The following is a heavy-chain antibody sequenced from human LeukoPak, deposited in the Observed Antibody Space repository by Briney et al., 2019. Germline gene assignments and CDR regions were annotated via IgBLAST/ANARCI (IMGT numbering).Heavy chain of an antibody. CDR3: AALRGRIVGAADAFDI. D-gene: IGHD1-26*01. J-gene: IGHJ3*02. CDR1: GYTFTSYD. V-gene: IGHV1-8*01. CDR2: MNPNSGNT. Sequence: ASVKVSCKASGYTFTSYDINWVRQATGQGLEWMGWMNPNSGNTGYAQKFQGRVTMTRNTSISTAYMELSSLRSEDTAVYYCAALRGRIVGAADAFDIWGQGTMVSVSS.